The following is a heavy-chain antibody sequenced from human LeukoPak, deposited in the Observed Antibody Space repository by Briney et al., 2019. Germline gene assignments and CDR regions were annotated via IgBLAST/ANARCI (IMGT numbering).Heavy chain of an antibody. Sequence: GASVKVSCKVSGYTLTKLSMHWVRQAPGKGLEWMGGFDPEDGETIYAQKFQGRVTMTEDTSTDTAYMELSGLRSEDTAVYYCATDSVDTMIVDIWGQGTMVTVSS. V-gene: IGHV1-24*01. CDR3: ATDSVDTMIVDI. CDR2: FDPEDGET. J-gene: IGHJ3*02. CDR1: GYTLTKLS. D-gene: IGHD3-22*01.